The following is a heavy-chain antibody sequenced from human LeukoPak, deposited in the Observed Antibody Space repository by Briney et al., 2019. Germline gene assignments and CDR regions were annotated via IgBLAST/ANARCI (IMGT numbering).Heavy chain of an antibody. D-gene: IGHD2-21*01. V-gene: IGHV4-61*02. CDR3: ARDGQHACGP. CDR1: GGSISSDNYY. Sequence: SETLSLTCTVSGGSISSDNYYWSWIRQPAGKGLEWIGRIHASGGTSYNPSLKSRVTISLDTSKNQFSLKLNSVTAVDTAVYYCARDGQHACGPWGRGTLVTVSS. CDR2: IHASGGT. J-gene: IGHJ5*02.